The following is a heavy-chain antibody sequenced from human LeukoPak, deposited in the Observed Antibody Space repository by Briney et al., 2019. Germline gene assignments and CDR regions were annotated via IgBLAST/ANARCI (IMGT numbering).Heavy chain of an antibody. Sequence: PGESLRLSCAASGFTFRSSGMDWVRQAPAKGQEVVVVICYDGSNNYYAFSVKGRITISRDNCKNTLYLQMNSLRAEATAVYSCARAPGVAGIDCWGQG. D-gene: IGHD6-19*01. CDR1: GFTFRSSG. V-gene: IGHV3-33*01. CDR3: ARAPGVAGIDC. J-gene: IGHJ4*02. CDR2: ICYDGSNN.